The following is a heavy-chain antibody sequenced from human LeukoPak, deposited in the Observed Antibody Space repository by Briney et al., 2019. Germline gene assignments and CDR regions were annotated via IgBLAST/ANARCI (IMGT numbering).Heavy chain of an antibody. CDR1: GGTFSSYA. J-gene: IGHJ5*02. CDR2: IIPIFGTA. CDR3: ARVGDYYDSSGYYRS. D-gene: IGHD3-22*01. Sequence: SVKVSCKASGGTFSSYAISWVRQAPGQGLEWMGGIIPIFGTAYYAQKFQGRVTITTDESTSTAYMELSSLRSEDTAVYYCARVGDYYDSSGYYRSWGQGTLVTVSS. V-gene: IGHV1-69*05.